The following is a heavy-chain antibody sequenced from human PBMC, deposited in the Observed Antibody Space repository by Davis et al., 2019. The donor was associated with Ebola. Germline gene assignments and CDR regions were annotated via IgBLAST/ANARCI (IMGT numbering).Heavy chain of an antibody. D-gene: IGHD6-13*01. CDR1: GFTFSSYA. J-gene: IGHJ4*02. CDR3: AKRGRYSSSYYDY. CDR2: ISGSGGST. Sequence: GESLKISCAASGFTFSSYAMSWVRQAPGKGLEWVSAISGSGGSTYYADSVKGRFTISRDNSKNTLYLQMNSLRAEDTAVYYCAKRGRYSSSYYDYWGQGTLVTVSS. V-gene: IGHV3-23*01.